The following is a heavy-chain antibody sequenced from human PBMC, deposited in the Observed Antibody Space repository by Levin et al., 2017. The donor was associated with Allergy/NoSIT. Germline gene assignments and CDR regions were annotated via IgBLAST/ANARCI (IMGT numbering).Heavy chain of an antibody. CDR1: GFIFTTYS. CDR2: ISFDGNNK. Sequence: SCAASGFIFTTYSMHWVRQAPGGGLEWVALISFDGNNKYYADSVKGRFTITRDDSKDTLYLQMNSLRAEETAVYYCAHHFSMIRCYASYGMDVWGQGTTVTVSS. CDR3: AHHFSMIRCYASYGMDV. J-gene: IGHJ6*02. V-gene: IGHV3-30-3*01. D-gene: IGHD3-10*01.